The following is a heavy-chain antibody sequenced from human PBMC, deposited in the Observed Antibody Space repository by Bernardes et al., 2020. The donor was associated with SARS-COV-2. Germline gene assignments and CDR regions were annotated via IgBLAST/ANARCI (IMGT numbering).Heavy chain of an antibody. V-gene: IGHV5-51*01. CDR3: ARHGLYGWGSYLFYVDY. D-gene: IGHD3-10*01. J-gene: IGHJ4*02. CDR1: GYSFATYC. CDR2: IYPRYSDT. Sequence: GGSLKIFCNGSGYSFATYCIRWVRQRPGEGPELMGIIYPRYSDTRYNTPFQGQVTISVDTTVNTAYLQWSSLKPSDSAMYYCARHGLYGWGSYLFYVDYWGQGTLITVSS.